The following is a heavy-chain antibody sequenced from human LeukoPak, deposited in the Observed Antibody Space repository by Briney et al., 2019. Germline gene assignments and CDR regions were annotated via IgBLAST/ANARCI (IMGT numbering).Heavy chain of an antibody. Sequence: SETLSHTCAVYGGSFSGYYWSWIRQPPGKGLEWIGEINHSGSTNYNPSLKSRVTISVDTSKNQFSLKLSSVTAADTAVYYCARKDIVATAIDYWGQGTLVTVSS. CDR2: INHSGST. CDR1: GGSFSGYY. V-gene: IGHV4-34*01. CDR3: ARKDIVATAIDY. D-gene: IGHD5-12*01. J-gene: IGHJ4*02.